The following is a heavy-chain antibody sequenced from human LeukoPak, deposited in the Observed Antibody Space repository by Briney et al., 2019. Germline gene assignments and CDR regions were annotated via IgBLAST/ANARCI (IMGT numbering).Heavy chain of an antibody. CDR2: FSGSGGST. Sequence: GGSLRLSGAASGLTFSSYALSWVRKAPGKGREGFPAFSGSGGSTYYADSVKGRFTISRDNSKNTLYLQMNSLRAEDTAVYYCAKDPWVTIFGVVTYFDYWGQGTLVTVSS. CDR1: GLTFSSYA. CDR3: AKDPWVTIFGVVTYFDY. V-gene: IGHV3-23*01. D-gene: IGHD3-3*01. J-gene: IGHJ4*02.